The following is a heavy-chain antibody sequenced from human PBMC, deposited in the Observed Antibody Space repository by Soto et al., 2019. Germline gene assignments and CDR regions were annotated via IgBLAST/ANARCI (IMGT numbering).Heavy chain of an antibody. V-gene: IGHV4-59*01. CDR1: GGSLSRYY. J-gene: IGHJ3*02. CDR3: ARVHGDYSAFDI. D-gene: IGHD4-17*01. CDR2: IYYSGST. Sequence: SETLSPPRTVSGGSLSRYYWGLVRQPPGKGLEWIGYIYYSGSTNYNPSLKSRVTISVDTSKNQFSLKLSSVTAADTAVYYCARVHGDYSAFDIWGQGTMVTVSS.